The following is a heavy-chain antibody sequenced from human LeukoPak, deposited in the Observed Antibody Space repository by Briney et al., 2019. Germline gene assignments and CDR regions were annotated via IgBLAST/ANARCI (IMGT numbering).Heavy chain of an antibody. D-gene: IGHD3-16*01. J-gene: IGHJ4*02. Sequence: PSETLSLTCTVSGGSISDYYRGWIRQPPGKELEWIGYFYNSGSSTYNPSLKSRVTISVDTSKEQFSLKVNSVTAADTAVYYCTRGAGWLIDYWGQGILVTVSS. CDR3: TRGAGWLIDY. CDR1: GGSISDYY. V-gene: IGHV4-59*01. CDR2: FYNSGSS.